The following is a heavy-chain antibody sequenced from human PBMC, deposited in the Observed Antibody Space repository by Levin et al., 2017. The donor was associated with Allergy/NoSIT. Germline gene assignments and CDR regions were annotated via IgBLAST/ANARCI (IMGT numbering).Heavy chain of an antibody. J-gene: IGHJ5*02. CDR2: INPNSGGT. CDR1: GYTFTGYY. V-gene: IGHV1-2*06. CDR3: ARVPNYDFWSGYYKNWFDP. Sequence: ASVKVSCKASGYTFTGYYMHWVRQAPGQGLEWMGRINPNSGGTNYAQKFQGRVTMTRDTSISTAYMELSRLRSDDTAVYYCARVPNYDFWSGYYKNWFDPWGQGTLVTVSS. D-gene: IGHD3-3*01.